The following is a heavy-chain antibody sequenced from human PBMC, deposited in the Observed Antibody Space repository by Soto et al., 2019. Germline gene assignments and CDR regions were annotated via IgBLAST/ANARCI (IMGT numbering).Heavy chain of an antibody. CDR2: IIPLFGTA. J-gene: IGHJ5*02. V-gene: IGHV1-69*06. CDR3: ARSQDSSGYWNNCFDP. CDR1: GGTFSTYT. Sequence: SVKVSCKASGGTFSTYTMTWVRQAPGQGLEWMGGIIPLFGTANYAQKFQGRVTITADKSTSTVYMELSSLRSEDTAVYYCARSQDSSGYWNNCFDPWGQGTLVTISS. D-gene: IGHD3-22*01.